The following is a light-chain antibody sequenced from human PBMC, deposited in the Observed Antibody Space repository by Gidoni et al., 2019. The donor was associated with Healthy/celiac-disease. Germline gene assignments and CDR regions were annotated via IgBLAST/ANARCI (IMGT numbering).Light chain of an antibody. V-gene: IGKV1-5*01. CDR1: QSISSW. J-gene: IGKJ4*02. CDR2: DAS. CDR3: QPYNSYA. Sequence: DIQMTQAPSTLSASVGDRVTITCRASQSISSWLAWYQQKPGKAPKLLIYDASSLESGVPSRFSGSGSGTEFTLTIRRLQPDDFATYYCQPYNSYAFGGXTKVEIK.